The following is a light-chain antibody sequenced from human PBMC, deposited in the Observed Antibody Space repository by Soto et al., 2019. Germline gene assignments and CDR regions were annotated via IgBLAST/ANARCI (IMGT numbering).Light chain of an antibody. CDR2: AAS. J-gene: IGKJ2*01. CDR3: QQRNRYRYT. V-gene: IGKV1-9*01. Sequence: DIQLTQSPSFLSASVGDRVTITCRASQGISSYLAWYQQKPVKAPKLLIYAASTLQSGVPSRFSGSGSRTEFTITSSSLQPEDFATYYCQQRNRYRYTFGQGTKLEIK. CDR1: QGISSY.